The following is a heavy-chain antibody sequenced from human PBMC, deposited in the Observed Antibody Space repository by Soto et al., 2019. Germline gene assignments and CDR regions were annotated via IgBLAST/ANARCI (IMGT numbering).Heavy chain of an antibody. Sequence: GGSLRLSCAASGFTFSSYGMHWVRQAPGKGLEWVAVISYDGSNKYYADSVKGRFTISRDNSKNTLYLQMNSLRAEDTAVYYCARDLYWSRDVWGQGTTVTVSS. CDR2: ISYDGSNK. D-gene: IGHD1-1*01. V-gene: IGHV3-30*03. J-gene: IGHJ6*02. CDR3: ARDLYWSRDV. CDR1: GFTFSSYG.